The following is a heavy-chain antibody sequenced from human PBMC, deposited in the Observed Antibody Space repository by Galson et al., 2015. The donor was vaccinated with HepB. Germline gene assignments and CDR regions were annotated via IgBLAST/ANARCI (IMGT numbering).Heavy chain of an antibody. J-gene: IGHJ6*02. D-gene: IGHD3-22*01. CDR2: TYYRSKWYN. Sequence: CAISGDSVSSNSAAWNWIRQSPSRGLEWLGRTYYRSKWYNDYAVSVKSRITINPDTSKNQFSLQLNSVTPEDTAVYYCARDGDYYDSSGRSYYYGMDVWGQGTTVTVSS. CDR1: GDSVSSNSAA. CDR3: ARDGDYYDSSGRSYYYGMDV. V-gene: IGHV6-1*01.